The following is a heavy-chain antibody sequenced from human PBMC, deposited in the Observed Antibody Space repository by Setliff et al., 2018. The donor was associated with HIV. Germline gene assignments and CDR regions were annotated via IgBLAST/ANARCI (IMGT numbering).Heavy chain of an antibody. CDR2: IYQSGST. CDR1: GGSISSSTYY. J-gene: IGHJ4*02. V-gene: IGHV4-39*07. CDR3: AILRGYSYGYFFDY. D-gene: IGHD5-18*01. Sequence: KSSETLSLTCTVSGGSISSSTYYWGWIRQPPGKGLEWIASIYQSGSTYYNPSLKSRVIISIDTSKNQFSLKLSSVTAADTAVYYCAILRGYSYGYFFDYWGQGVLVTVSS.